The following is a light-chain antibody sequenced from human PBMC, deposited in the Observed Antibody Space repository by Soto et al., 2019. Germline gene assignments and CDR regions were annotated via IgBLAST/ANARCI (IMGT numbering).Light chain of an antibody. J-gene: IGLJ1*01. CDR2: EVS. CDR1: SSDVGGYNY. CDR3: SSYTSSSTLYV. V-gene: IGLV2-14*01. Sequence: LTQPRSVSGSPGQSVTISCTGTSSDVGGYNYVSWYQQHPGKAPKLMIYEVSNRPSGVSNRFSGSKSGNTASPTISGLQAEDEADYYCSSYTSSSTLYVFGTGTKVTVL.